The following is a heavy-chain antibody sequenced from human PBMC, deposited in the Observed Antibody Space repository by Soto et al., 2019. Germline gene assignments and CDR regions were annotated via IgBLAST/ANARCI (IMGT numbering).Heavy chain of an antibody. CDR2: IDPSDSYT. Sequence: GESLMISCKGSGYSFSSYWISWVRQMPGKVLEWMGRIDPSDSYTNYSPSFQGHVTISAEKSISTAYLQWSSLKASDTAMYYWAISRSFFEYSSSYNYYGRDAGAQGTRVTVSS. J-gene: IGHJ6*02. V-gene: IGHV5-10-1*01. CDR1: GYSFSSYW. D-gene: IGHD6-6*01. CDR3: AISRSFFEYSSSYNYYGRDA.